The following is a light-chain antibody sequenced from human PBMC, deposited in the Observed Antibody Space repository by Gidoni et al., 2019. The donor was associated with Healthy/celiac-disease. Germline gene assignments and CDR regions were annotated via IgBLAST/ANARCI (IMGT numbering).Light chain of an antibody. CDR3: QSYDSSLSGSV. Sequence: QSVLTHPPPASGAPGQRVTISCTGSSSNIGAGYDVHGYQQLPGTAPKLLIYGNSNRPSGVPDRFSGSKSGTSASLAITGLQAEDEADYYCQSYDSSLSGSVFGGGTKLTVL. V-gene: IGLV1-40*01. CDR1: SSNIGAGYD. J-gene: IGLJ2*01. CDR2: GNS.